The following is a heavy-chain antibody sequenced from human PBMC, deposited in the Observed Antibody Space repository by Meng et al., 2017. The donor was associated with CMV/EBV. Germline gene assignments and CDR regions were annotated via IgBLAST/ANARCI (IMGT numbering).Heavy chain of an antibody. Sequence: GGSLRLSCAASGFTFSSYWMHWVRQAPGKELEWVAVISYDGSNKYYADSVKGRFTISRDNSKNTLYLQMNSLRAEDTAVYYCARVGALPTFYGMDVWGQGTTVTVSS. CDR3: ARVGALPTFYGMDV. CDR1: GFTFSSYW. CDR2: ISYDGSNK. V-gene: IGHV3-30-3*01. D-gene: IGHD1-1*01. J-gene: IGHJ6*02.